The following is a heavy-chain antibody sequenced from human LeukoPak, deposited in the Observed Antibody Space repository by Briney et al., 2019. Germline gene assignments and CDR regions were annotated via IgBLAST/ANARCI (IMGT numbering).Heavy chain of an antibody. CDR1: GFTFRSHS. Sequence: GGSLRLSCVASGFTFRSHSMNWVRQAPGKGLEWISYISSSSTIIHYVDSVKGRFTISRDDAKNSLYLQMNSLGAEDTAIYYCAXVPRQHDNWFDPWGQGTLVTVSS. CDR3: AXVPRQHDNWFDP. D-gene: IGHD3-9*01. V-gene: IGHV3-48*01. J-gene: IGHJ5*02. CDR2: ISSSSTII.